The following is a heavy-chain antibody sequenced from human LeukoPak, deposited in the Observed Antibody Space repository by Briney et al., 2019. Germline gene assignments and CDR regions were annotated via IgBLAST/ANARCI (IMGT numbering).Heavy chain of an antibody. V-gene: IGHV4-34*01. CDR3: AREGLGIVLPIDY. Sequence: PSETLSLTCAVYGGSFSGYYWSWIRQPPGKGLEWIGEINHSGSTNYNPSLKSRVTISVDTSKNQFSLKLSSVTAADTAVYYCAREGLGIVLPIDYWAREPWSPSPQ. J-gene: IGHJ4*02. D-gene: IGHD7-27*01. CDR1: GGSFSGYY. CDR2: INHSGST.